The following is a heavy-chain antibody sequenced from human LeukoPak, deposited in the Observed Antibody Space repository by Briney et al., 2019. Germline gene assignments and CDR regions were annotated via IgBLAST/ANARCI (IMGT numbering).Heavy chain of an antibody. D-gene: IGHD2-2*01. CDR1: GFTFSSYA. CDR3: AKVPVVVVPAAIPPHFDY. Sequence: QPGGSLRLSCAASGFTFSSYAMSWVRQAPGKGLEWVSAISGSGGSTYYADSVKGRFTISRDNSKNTLYLQMNSLRAEDTAVYYCAKVPVVVVPAAIPPHFDYWGQGTLVTVSS. V-gene: IGHV3-23*01. J-gene: IGHJ4*02. CDR2: ISGSGGST.